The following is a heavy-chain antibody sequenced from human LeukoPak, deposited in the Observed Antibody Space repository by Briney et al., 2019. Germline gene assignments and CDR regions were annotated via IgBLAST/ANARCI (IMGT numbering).Heavy chain of an antibody. D-gene: IGHD3-22*01. J-gene: IGHJ4*02. CDR2: FDPEDGET. CDR1: GYTLTELS. CDR3: ATGYYDSSGYPFGY. V-gene: IGHV1-24*01. Sequence: ASVKVSCKVSGYTLTELSMHWVRQAPGKGLEWMGGFDPEDGETIYAQKFQGRVTMTEDTSTDTAYMELSSLRSEDTAVYYCATGYYDSSGYPFGYWGQGTLVTVSS.